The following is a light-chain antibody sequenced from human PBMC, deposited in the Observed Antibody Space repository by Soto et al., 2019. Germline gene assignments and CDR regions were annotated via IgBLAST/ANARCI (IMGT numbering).Light chain of an antibody. J-gene: IGLJ2*01. Sequence: SYELTQPPSVSVSPGQTASITCSGDKLGDKYACWYQQKPGQSPVLVIYQDSKRPSGIPERFSGSNSGNTATLTISGTQAMDEAYYYRQAWDSSTAVFGGGTQLTVL. CDR1: KLGDKY. V-gene: IGLV3-1*01. CDR2: QDS. CDR3: QAWDSSTAV.